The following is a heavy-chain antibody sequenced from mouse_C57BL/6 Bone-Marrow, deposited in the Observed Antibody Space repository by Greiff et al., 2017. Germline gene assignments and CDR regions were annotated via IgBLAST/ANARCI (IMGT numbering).Heavy chain of an antibody. V-gene: IGHV1-9*01. J-gene: IGHJ2*01. Sequence: QVQLQQPGAELMKPGASVKLSCKATGYTFTGYWIEWVKQRPGHGLEWIGEILPGSGSTNYNEKFKGKATFTADTSSNTAYMQLSSLTTEDSAIXYCARSGKCITTVVGRFDYWGQGTTLTVSS. CDR1: GYTFTGYW. CDR2: ILPGSGST. D-gene: IGHD1-1*01. CDR3: ARSGKCITTVVGRFDY.